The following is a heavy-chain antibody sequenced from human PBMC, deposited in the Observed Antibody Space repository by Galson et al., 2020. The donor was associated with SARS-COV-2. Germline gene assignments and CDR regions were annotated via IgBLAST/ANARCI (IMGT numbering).Heavy chain of an antibody. J-gene: IGHJ5*02. CDR1: RFTLNTAW. CDR3: TPFTTFGPRGWVYA. V-gene: IGHV3-15*01. CDR2: IKSKNDGWTI. D-gene: IGHD3-3*01. Sequence: GESLTLSCFTSRFTLNTAWTNWVSHPPRGWLEWLARIKSKNDGWTIDYAAPVKGRFIIPRDDSKNMVFLQMNSLKTAATSVYYCTPFTTFGPRGWVYAWGQGAPVTVSS.